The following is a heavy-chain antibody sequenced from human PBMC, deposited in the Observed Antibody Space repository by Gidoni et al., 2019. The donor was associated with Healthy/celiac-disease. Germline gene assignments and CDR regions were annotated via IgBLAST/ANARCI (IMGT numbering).Heavy chain of an antibody. CDR3: ASPLRMDGDRYYYYYGMDV. V-gene: IGHV1-69*02. CDR2: IIPILGRA. J-gene: IGHJ6*02. Sequence: QVQLVQSGAEVKKPGSSVKVSCKASGGTFSSYTISWVRQAPGQGLEWMGRIIPILGRANYAQKFQGRVTITADKSTSTAYMELSILRSEDTAVYYCASPLRMDGDRYYYYYGMDVWGQGTTVTVSS. D-gene: IGHD4-17*01. CDR1: GGTFSSYT.